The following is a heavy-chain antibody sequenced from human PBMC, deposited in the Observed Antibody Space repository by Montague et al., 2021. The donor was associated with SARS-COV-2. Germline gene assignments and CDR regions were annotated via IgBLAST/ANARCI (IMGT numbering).Heavy chain of an antibody. CDR1: GDAIINGDYY. J-gene: IGHJ4*02. Sequence: TLSLVCTVSGDAIINGDYYWTWVRQPPGKGLEWIGYMRISGDTHYNPSLKGRVSISIDTTKNQFSLKLNSVTAADTAVYYCARDRGLGVAENFDCWGQGTLVTVSS. CDR3: ARDRGLGVAENFDC. V-gene: IGHV4-30-4*01. D-gene: IGHD3-10*01. CDR2: MRISGDT.